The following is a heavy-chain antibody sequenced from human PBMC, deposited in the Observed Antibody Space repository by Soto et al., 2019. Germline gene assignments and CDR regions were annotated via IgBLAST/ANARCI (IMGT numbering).Heavy chain of an antibody. Sequence: ASVKVSCKASGYTFTGYYMDWVRQAPGQGLEWMGWINPNSGGTNYAQKFQGWVTMTRDTSISTAYMELSRLRSDDTAVYYCAKAYSSSWYHFAYWGQGTLVTVSS. J-gene: IGHJ4*02. CDR1: GYTFTGYY. D-gene: IGHD6-13*01. V-gene: IGHV1-2*04. CDR2: INPNSGGT. CDR3: AKAYSSSWYHFAY.